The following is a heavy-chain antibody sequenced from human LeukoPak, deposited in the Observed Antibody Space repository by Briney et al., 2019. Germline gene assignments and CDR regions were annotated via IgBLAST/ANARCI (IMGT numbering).Heavy chain of an antibody. V-gene: IGHV1-18*01. CDR1: GYTFTSYG. Sequence: ASVKVSCKASGYTFTSYGISWVRQAPGQGLEWMGWISAYNGNTNYAQKLQGRVTMTTDTSTSTAYMELRSLRSDDTAVYYCARAFSPRQWLAPYFDYWGQGTLVTVSS. CDR3: ARAFSPRQWLAPYFDY. D-gene: IGHD6-19*01. J-gene: IGHJ4*02. CDR2: ISAYNGNT.